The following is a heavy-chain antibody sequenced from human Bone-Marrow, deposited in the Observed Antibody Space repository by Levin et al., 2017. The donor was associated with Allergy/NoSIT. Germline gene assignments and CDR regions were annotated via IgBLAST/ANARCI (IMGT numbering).Heavy chain of an antibody. CDR2: INPSGGST. V-gene: IGHV1-46*01. J-gene: IGHJ6*02. D-gene: IGHD3-9*01. CDR3: ARDVAHIRLYDILTGYYRGNYYYYGMDV. CDR1: GYTFTSYY. Sequence: GESLKISCKASGYTFTSYYMHWVRQAPGQGLEWVGIINPSGGSTSYAQKFQGRVTMTRDTSTSTVYMELSSLRSEDTAVYYCARDVAHIRLYDILTGYYRGNYYYYGMDVWGQGTTVTVSS.